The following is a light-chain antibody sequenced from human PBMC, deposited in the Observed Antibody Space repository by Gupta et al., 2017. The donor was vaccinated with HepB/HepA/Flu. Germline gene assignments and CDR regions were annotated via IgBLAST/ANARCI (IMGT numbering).Light chain of an antibody. CDR1: QNVLYSNNKDF. Sequence: DIVMTQSPDSLAVSLGERATINCKPSQNVLYSNNKDFLAWYQQKPGHPPKLLLSCPSTRESPVPDQFSGSGSGTDFTLTISSLQAEDMTVYYSLWYSTTPITFGPGTLMEIK. J-gene: IGKJ5*01. CDR3: LWYSTTPIT. CDR2: CPS. V-gene: IGKV4-1*01.